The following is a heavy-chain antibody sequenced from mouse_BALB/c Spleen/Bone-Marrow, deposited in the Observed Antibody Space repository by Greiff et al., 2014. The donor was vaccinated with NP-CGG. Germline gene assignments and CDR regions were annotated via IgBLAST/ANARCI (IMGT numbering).Heavy chain of an antibody. D-gene: IGHD4-1*01. Sequence: EVKLVESGAELVKPGASVKLSSTASGFNIKDTYMHWVKQRPEQGLEWIGRIDPANGNTKYDPKFQGKATITADTSSNTAYLQLSSLTSEDTAVYYCARWEYYAMDYWGQGTSVTVSS. CDR3: ARWEYYAMDY. J-gene: IGHJ4*01. CDR2: IDPANGNT. CDR1: GFNIKDTY. V-gene: IGHV14-3*02.